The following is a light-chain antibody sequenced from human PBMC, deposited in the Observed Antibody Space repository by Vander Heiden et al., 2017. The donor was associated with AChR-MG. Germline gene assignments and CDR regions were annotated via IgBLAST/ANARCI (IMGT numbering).Light chain of an antibody. Sequence: QSALTQPRSVSGSPGPSVTISCTRISTAVRGQNYVSWSTQHPGTAATPVTHSVSKRPSGVHDRFSDSKSGHTASLTISGLQAEDEADYCCCAYAGSYSVFGGGTKLTVL. CDR2: SVS. CDR3: CAYAGSYSV. CDR1: STAVRGQNY. V-gene: IGLV2-11*01. J-gene: IGLJ3*02.